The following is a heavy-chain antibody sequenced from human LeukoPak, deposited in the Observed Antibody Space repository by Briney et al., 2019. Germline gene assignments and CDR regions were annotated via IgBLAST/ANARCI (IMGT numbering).Heavy chain of an antibody. V-gene: IGHV3-73*01. J-gene: IGHJ4*02. CDR3: TAREWFGESDFDY. CDR2: IRSKANSYAT. Sequence: GGSLRLSCAASGFTFSSYAMSWVRQASGKGLEWVGRIRSKANSYATAYAASVKGRFTISRDDSKNTAYLQMNSLKTEDTAVYYCTAREWFGESDFDYWGQGTLVTVSS. D-gene: IGHD3-10*01. CDR1: GFTFSSYA.